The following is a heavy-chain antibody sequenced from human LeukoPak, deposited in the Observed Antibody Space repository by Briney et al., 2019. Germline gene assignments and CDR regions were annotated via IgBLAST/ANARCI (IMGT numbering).Heavy chain of an antibody. V-gene: IGHV3-23*01. CDR3: AKTVSGSYSYQGGDY. D-gene: IGHD3-16*02. J-gene: IGHJ4*02. Sequence: GGALRLSCAASGFTVSSNYMSWVRQAPGKGLEWVSAISGSGENTNYADSVKGRFTMSRDNSRNMLYLQMNSLRDEDTAKYYCAKTVSGSYSYQGGDYWGQGTLVTVSS. CDR1: GFTVSSNY. CDR2: ISGSGENT.